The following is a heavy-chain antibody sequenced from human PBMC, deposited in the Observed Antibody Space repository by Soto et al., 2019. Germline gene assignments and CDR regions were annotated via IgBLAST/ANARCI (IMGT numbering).Heavy chain of an antibody. D-gene: IGHD2-21*02. Sequence: QVQLVEAGGGVVQPGRSLRLSCAASGFTFSSYAMHWVRQAPGKGLEWVAVISYDGSNKYYADSVKGRFTISRDNSKNTLYLQMNSLRAEEKAVYYCASDRGGGIVVVTATWRGAFDIWGQGTMVTVSS. CDR2: ISYDGSNK. V-gene: IGHV3-30-3*01. J-gene: IGHJ3*02. CDR1: GFTFSSYA. CDR3: ASDRGGGIVVVTATWRGAFDI.